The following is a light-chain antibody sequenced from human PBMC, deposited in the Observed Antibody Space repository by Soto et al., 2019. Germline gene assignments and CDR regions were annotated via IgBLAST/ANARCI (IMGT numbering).Light chain of an antibody. CDR3: QQYDNLFLT. CDR2: DAS. J-gene: IGKJ4*01. V-gene: IGKV1-33*01. Sequence: DIQMTQSPSSLSASVGDRVTITCQASQDISNYLNWYQQKPGKAPKLLIYDASNLETGVPSRFSGSVSGTDFTFTISSLQPEDIATYYCQQYDNLFLTFGGGTKVEIK. CDR1: QDISNY.